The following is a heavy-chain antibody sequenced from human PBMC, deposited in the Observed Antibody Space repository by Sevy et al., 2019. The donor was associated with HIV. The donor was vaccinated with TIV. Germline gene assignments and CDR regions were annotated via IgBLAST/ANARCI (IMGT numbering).Heavy chain of an antibody. CDR3: ARLKAGYCSTASCYTLDY. V-gene: IGHV4-59*12. CDR1: GGSISSYY. CDR2: THSSGST. D-gene: IGHD2-2*02. J-gene: IGHJ4*02. Sequence: SETLSLTCTVSGGSISSYYWSWIRQPPGKGLEWTGDTHSSGSTNYNPSLKSRVTISIDTSKNQFSLKLSSVTAADTAVYYCARLKAGYCSTASCYTLDYWGQGTLVTVSS.